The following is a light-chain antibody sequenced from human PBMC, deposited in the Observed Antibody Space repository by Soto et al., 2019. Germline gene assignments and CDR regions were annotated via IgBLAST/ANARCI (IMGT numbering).Light chain of an antibody. CDR2: GAS. CDR1: QSVSSSY. J-gene: IGKJ4*01. CDR3: QKYGSSLT. V-gene: IGKV3-20*01. Sequence: EIVLTQSPGTLSLSPGERATRSCRASQSVSSSYLAWYQQKPGQAPRLLIYGASSRATGIPDGFSGSGSGTDFTLTISRLEPADFAVYYCQKYGSSLTFGGGTKADIK.